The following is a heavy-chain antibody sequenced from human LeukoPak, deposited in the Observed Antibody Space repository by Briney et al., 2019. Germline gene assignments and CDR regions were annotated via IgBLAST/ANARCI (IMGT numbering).Heavy chain of an antibody. V-gene: IGHV3-48*04. Sequence: GGSLRLSCAASGFTFSNYGMNWVRQAPGKGLEWVSYISSSSSTIYYADSVKGRFTISRDNAKNSLYLQMNSLRAEDTAVYYCARSGYCSGGSCYASDYWGRGTLVTVSS. J-gene: IGHJ4*02. CDR1: GFTFSNYG. D-gene: IGHD2-15*01. CDR2: ISSSSSTI. CDR3: ARSGYCSGGSCYASDY.